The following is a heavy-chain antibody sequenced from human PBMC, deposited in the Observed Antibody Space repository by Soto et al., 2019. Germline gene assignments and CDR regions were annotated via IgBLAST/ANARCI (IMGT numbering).Heavy chain of an antibody. Sequence: ASVKVSCKASGYTFSDFDINWLRQTSGQGPEWMGWMNAKSGDTFFAQRFHDKFNMTWDTSLTTAYMEVGSLTSDHAAIYYCVRGNQFNYAGFDVWGEGTTVTVS. CDR1: GYTFSDFD. CDR2: MNAKSGDT. V-gene: IGHV1-8*01. D-gene: IGHD3-16*01. J-gene: IGHJ6*02. CDR3: VRGNQFNYAGFDV.